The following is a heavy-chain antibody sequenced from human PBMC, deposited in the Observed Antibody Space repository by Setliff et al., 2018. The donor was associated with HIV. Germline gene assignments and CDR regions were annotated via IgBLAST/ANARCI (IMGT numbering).Heavy chain of an antibody. V-gene: IGHV3-33*01. CDR3: ARVADGYNSYFDY. CDR2: IWSDGNNK. D-gene: IGHD5-18*01. CDR1: GFTFSSYG. Sequence: GGSLRLSCAASGFTFSSYGMHWVRQAPGKGLEWVAVIWSDGNNKYYVDSVKGRFTMSRDNAKNSLFLQMHSLRAEDTAVYYCARVADGYNSYFDYWGQGTVVTVSS. J-gene: IGHJ4*02.